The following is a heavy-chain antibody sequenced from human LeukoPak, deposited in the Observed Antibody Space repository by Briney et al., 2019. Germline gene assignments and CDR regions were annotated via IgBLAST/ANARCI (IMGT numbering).Heavy chain of an antibody. D-gene: IGHD5-24*01. V-gene: IGHV3-53*01. CDR3: ARTSLSGDGYKVGYFDY. Sequence: GGSLRLSCAASGLTVSTNCMSWVRQVPGKGLEWVSLIYSSGSTYYADSVKGRFTISRDHSKNTLYLQMNSLTAEDTAVYYCARTSLSGDGYKVGYFDYWGLGTLVTVSS. CDR2: IYSSGST. J-gene: IGHJ4*02. CDR1: GLTVSTNC.